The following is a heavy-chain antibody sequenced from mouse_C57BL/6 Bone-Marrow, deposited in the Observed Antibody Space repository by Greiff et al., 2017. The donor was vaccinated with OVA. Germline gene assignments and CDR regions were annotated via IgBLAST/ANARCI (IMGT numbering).Heavy chain of an antibody. CDR1: GYTFTSYG. CDR2: IYPRSGNT. Sequence: QVQLQQSGAELARPGASVKLSCKASGYTFTSYGISWVKQRTGQGLEWIGEIYPRSGNTYYNEKFKGKATLTADKSSSTAYMELRSLTSEDSAVYFCARGGYYGSFGRGAMDYWGQGTSVTVSS. V-gene: IGHV1-81*01. D-gene: IGHD1-1*01. J-gene: IGHJ4*01. CDR3: ARGGYYGSFGRGAMDY.